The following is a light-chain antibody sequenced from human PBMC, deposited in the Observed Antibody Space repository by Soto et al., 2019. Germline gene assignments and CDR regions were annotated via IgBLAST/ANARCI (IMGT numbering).Light chain of an antibody. CDR1: QSVSSSY. CDR2: GAS. V-gene: IGKV3-20*01. Sequence: EIVLTQSPGTRSLSPGERATLSCRASQSVSSSYLAWYQQKPGQAPRLLIYGASSRATGIPDRFSGSGSGTDFTLTISRLEPEDFAVYYCQQYGSSPATFGQGTKVEIK. CDR3: QQYGSSPAT. J-gene: IGKJ1*01.